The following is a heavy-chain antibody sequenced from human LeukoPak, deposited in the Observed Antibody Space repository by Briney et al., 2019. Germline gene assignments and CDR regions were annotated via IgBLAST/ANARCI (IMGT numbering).Heavy chain of an antibody. Sequence: GGSLRLSCAASGFTVSSNYMSWVRQAPGKGLEWVSVIYSGGSTYYADSVKGRFTISRDTSKTTLYLQMNSLRTEDTALYYCATELRILSWGVDAFDIWGQGTMVTVSS. CDR2: IYSGGST. D-gene: IGHD3-16*01. CDR1: GFTVSSNY. J-gene: IGHJ3*02. CDR3: ATELRILSWGVDAFDI. V-gene: IGHV3-53*05.